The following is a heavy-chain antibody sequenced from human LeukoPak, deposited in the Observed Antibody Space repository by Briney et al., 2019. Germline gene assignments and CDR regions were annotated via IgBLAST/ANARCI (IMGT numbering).Heavy chain of an antibody. CDR3: ARVIDSNSWYFDL. D-gene: IGHD6-13*01. CDR1: GFAFRSYC. V-gene: IGHV3-74*01. CDR2: INSDGSST. Sequence: GGSLRLSCAASGFAFRSYCMHWVRQAPGKGLVWVSRINSDGSSTNYADSVKGRFTISRDNAKNTLYLQMNSLRAGDTAVYYCARVIDSNSWYFDLWGRGTLVTVSS. J-gene: IGHJ2*01.